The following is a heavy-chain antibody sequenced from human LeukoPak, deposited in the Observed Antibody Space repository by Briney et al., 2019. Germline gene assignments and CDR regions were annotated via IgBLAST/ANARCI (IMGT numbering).Heavy chain of an antibody. V-gene: IGHV3-15*01. J-gene: IGHJ4*02. CDR3: TTKFQIAVAGSDY. CDR2: IKSKPDGGTT. Sequence: GGSLRLSCAASGFAFNYAWVSWVRQAPGKGLEWIGRIKSKPDGGTTDYAAPVKGRFTISRDDSKNTLYLQMNSLKTEDTAVYYCTTKFQIAVAGSDYWGQGTLVTVSS. CDR1: GFAFNYAW. D-gene: IGHD6-19*01.